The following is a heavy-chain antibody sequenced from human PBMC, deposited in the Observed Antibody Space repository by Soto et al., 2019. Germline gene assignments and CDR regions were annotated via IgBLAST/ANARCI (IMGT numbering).Heavy chain of an antibody. J-gene: IGHJ4*02. CDR2: IFPADSET. V-gene: IGHV5-51*01. CDR3: ARGTPYDF. Sequence: PGESLKISCKASGYTFGSYWIAWVRQMTGKGLEWMGIIFPADSETRYSPSFRGQVTISVYKSMNTAYLQWTSLKASDTAVYFCARGTPYDFWGQGTLVTVSS. CDR1: GYTFGSYW.